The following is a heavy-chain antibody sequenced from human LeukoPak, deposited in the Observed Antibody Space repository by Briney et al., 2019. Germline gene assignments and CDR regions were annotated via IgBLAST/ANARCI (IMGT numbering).Heavy chain of an antibody. Sequence: GGSLRLSCAASGFTFSSYGMHWVRQAPGKGLEWVAVISYDGSNKYYADSVKGRFTISRDNSKNSLYLQMNSLRAEDTALYYCAKDLVRYCSGGSCQHGFDYWGQGTLVTVSS. D-gene: IGHD2-15*01. CDR3: AKDLVRYCSGGSCQHGFDY. J-gene: IGHJ4*02. CDR2: ISYDGSNK. CDR1: GFTFSSYG. V-gene: IGHV3-30*18.